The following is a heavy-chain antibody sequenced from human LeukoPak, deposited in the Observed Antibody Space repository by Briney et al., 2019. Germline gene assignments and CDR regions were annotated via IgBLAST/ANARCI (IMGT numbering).Heavy chain of an antibody. CDR1: GGTFSSYA. Sequence: GASVKVSCKASGGTFSSYAISWVRQAPGQGLEWMGGIIPIFGTANYAQKFQGRVTITTDESTGTAYMELSSLRSEDTAVYYCARAPRGDIRYYMDVWGKGTTVTVSS. V-gene: IGHV1-69*05. CDR2: IIPIFGTA. J-gene: IGHJ6*03. D-gene: IGHD5-12*01. CDR3: ARAPRGDIRYYMDV.